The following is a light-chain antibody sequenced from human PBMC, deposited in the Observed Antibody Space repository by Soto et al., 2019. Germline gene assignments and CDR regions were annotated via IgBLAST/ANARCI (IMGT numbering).Light chain of an antibody. CDR2: AAP. Sequence: EIVMTQSPATLSVSPGERATLSCRASQGVSTNLAWYQQKRGQAPRLLIYAAPTRATGIPARFSGSGSGTEFTLTISSLQSGDFAVYYCQQYDDWPETFGQGTKVEIK. CDR1: QGVSTN. V-gene: IGKV3-15*01. CDR3: QQYDDWPET. J-gene: IGKJ1*01.